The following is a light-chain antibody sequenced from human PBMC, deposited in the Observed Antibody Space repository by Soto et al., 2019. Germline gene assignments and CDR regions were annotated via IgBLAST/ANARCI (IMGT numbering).Light chain of an antibody. J-gene: IGKJ3*01. CDR3: QQSFTSIFT. V-gene: IGKV1-39*01. Sequence: DIQMTQSLPPLSASVGERVTITCRAMQTIYQNLTWFQKKQGKAPRLLMFRATSLQRGVPSRFSGSGYGTDFTLTISGLQPEDFGTYYCQQSFTSIFTFGPGTKVDV. CDR1: QTIYQN. CDR2: RAT.